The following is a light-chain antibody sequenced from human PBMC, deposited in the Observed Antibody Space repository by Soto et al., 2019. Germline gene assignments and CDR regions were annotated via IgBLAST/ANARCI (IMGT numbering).Light chain of an antibody. CDR2: DAS. CDR3: QQYNNWPPT. Sequence: LTQSRGTLALSPGEGATLSCRASQSVSSYLAWYQQKPGQAPRLLIYDASNRATGIPARISGSGSGTEFTLTISSLQSEDLAVYYCQQYNNWPPTFGRGTRLEI. J-gene: IGKJ5*01. CDR1: QSVSSY. V-gene: IGKV3D-15*01.